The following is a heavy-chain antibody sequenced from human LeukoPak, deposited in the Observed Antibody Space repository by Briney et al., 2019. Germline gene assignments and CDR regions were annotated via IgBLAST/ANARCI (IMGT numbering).Heavy chain of an antibody. CDR3: ARDRRLGITGTTYYGMDV. CDR1: GYTFTSYG. J-gene: IGHJ6*02. D-gene: IGHD1-7*01. Sequence: ASVKVSCKASGYTFTSYGISWVRQAPGQGLEWMGWISAYNGNTNYAQKLQGRVIMTTDTSTSTAYMELRSLRSDDTAVYYCARDRRLGITGTTYYGMDVWGQGTTVTVSS. V-gene: IGHV1-18*01. CDR2: ISAYNGNT.